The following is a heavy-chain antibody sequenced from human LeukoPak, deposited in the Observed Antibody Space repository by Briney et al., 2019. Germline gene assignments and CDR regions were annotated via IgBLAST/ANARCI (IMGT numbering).Heavy chain of an antibody. Sequence: GGSLRLSCAASGFTFSSYSMNWVRQAPGKGLEWVSSISSSSSYIYYADSVKGRFTISRDNAKNSLYLQMNSLRAEDTVVYYCARDPYYFASGSYSDYWGQGTLVTVSS. V-gene: IGHV3-21*01. CDR3: ARDPYYFASGSYSDY. J-gene: IGHJ4*02. CDR1: GFTFSSYS. D-gene: IGHD3-10*01. CDR2: ISSSSSYI.